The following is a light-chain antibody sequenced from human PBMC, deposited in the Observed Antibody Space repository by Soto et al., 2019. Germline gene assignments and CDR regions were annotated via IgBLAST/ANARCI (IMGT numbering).Light chain of an antibody. Sequence: EIVLTQSPGTLSLSPGERATLSCRASLSVRSDYLAWYQQKPGQAPRLLIYGASSRATAVPDRFSVSGSGTDFTLTIDRLEPEDSAVYYCQQYGSSVALTFGGGTKVDIK. J-gene: IGKJ4*01. CDR1: LSVRSDY. CDR2: GAS. V-gene: IGKV3-20*01. CDR3: QQYGSSVALT.